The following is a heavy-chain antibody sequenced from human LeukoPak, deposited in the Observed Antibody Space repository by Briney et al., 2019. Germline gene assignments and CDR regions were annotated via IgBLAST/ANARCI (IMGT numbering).Heavy chain of an antibody. CDR1: GFAFSHYW. V-gene: IGHV3-7*01. D-gene: IGHD2-2*01. CDR3: ARVGSTSWYLDY. J-gene: IGHJ4*02. CDR2: IRQDGSDN. Sequence: GGSLRLSCAASGFAFSHYWVSWVRQAPGKGLEWLANIRQDGSDNYYVDSVKGRFTFSRDNARNSLYLQMNSLRAEDTAVYYCARVGSTSWYLDYWGQGTLVTVSS.